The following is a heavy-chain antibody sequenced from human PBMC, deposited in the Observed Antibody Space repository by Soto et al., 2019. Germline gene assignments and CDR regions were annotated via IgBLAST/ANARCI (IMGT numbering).Heavy chain of an antibody. CDR3: ARVISSSMDWYFDY. Sequence: SETLSLTCTVSGGSISSYYWSWIRQPPGKGLEWIGYIYYSGSTNYNPSLKSRVTISVDTSKNQFSLKLSSVTAADTAVYYCARVISSSMDWYFDYWGQGTLVTAPQ. CDR1: GGSISSYY. CDR2: IYYSGST. V-gene: IGHV4-59*01. D-gene: IGHD6-6*01. J-gene: IGHJ4*02.